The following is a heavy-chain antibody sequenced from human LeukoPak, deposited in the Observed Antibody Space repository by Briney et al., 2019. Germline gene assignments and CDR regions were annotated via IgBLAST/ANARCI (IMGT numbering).Heavy chain of an antibody. J-gene: IGHJ5*02. CDR3: ASRRIGYSSSWYWFDP. CDR1: GGSISTYY. Sequence: SETLSLTCSVSGGSISTYYWTWIRQPPGKGLEWIGYIYYSGSTNYNPSLKSRVTISVDTSKNQFFLKMSSVTAADTAVYYCASRRIGYSSSWYWFDPWGQGTLVTVSS. V-gene: IGHV4-59*12. CDR2: IYYSGST. D-gene: IGHD6-13*01.